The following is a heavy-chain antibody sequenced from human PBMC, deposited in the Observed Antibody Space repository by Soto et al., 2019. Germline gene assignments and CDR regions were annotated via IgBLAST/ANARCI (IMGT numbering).Heavy chain of an antibody. CDR2: ISGSGGST. V-gene: IGHV3-23*01. D-gene: IGHD2-2*01. CDR3: AAPGAYCSSSSCYFYYYGMDV. Sequence: VQLLESGGGLVQPGGSLRLSCAASGFTFSSYAMSWVRQAPGKGLEWVSAISGSGGSTYHADSVKGRFTISRDNSKNTLYLQMNSLRAEDTAVYYCAAPGAYCSSSSCYFYYYGMDVWGQGTTVTVSS. J-gene: IGHJ6*02. CDR1: GFTFSSYA.